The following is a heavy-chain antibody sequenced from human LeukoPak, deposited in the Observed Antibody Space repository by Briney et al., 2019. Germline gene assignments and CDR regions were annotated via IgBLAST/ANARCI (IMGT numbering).Heavy chain of an antibody. CDR3: AKTMIVVVIPYYFDY. D-gene: IGHD3-22*01. CDR1: GFTFSSYA. CDR2: ISGSGGST. J-gene: IGHJ4*02. V-gene: IGHV3-23*01. Sequence: GGSQRLSCAASGFTFSSYAMSWVRQAPGKGLEWVSAISGSGGSTYYADSVKGRFTISRDNSKNTLYLQMNSLRAEDTAVYYCAKTMIVVVIPYYFDYWGQGTLVTVSS.